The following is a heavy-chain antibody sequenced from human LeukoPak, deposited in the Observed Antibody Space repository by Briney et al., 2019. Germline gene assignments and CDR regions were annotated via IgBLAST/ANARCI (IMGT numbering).Heavy chain of an antibody. Sequence: GGSLRVSCAASGFSLSTYWMSWVRQAPGKGLEWVANIKQDGSEKHYVDSVRGRFTISRDNAKNTLFLQMNGLRGEDTAVYYCTTGGNRDVYSSGWPPLSDYWGQGTLVTVSS. D-gene: IGHD6-19*01. CDR3: TTGGNRDVYSSGWPPLSDY. J-gene: IGHJ4*02. CDR2: IKQDGSEK. CDR1: GFSLSTYW. V-gene: IGHV3-7*05.